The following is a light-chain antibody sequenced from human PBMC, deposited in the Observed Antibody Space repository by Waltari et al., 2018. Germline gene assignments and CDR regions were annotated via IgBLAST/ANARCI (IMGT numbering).Light chain of an antibody. Sequence: NFMLTQPHSFSASPRTTVTISCSRSSDSIAINYVPWYQQHPGNAPTTVIYDDNQRPSGVSDRFSGSIDGYSNSPALTISGLKTEDESDCSCQSYDSSNVVFGGGTKLTVL. J-gene: IGLJ2*01. V-gene: IGLV6-57*03. CDR2: DDN. CDR3: QSYDSSNVV. CDR1: SDSIAINY.